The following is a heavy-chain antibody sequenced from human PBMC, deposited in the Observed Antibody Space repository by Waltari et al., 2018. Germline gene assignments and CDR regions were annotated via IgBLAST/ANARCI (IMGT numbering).Heavy chain of an antibody. J-gene: IGHJ4*02. V-gene: IGHV1-2*02. CDR2: INPNSGGT. CDR1: GYTFTGYY. CDR3: ASGGGGSCYSY. D-gene: IGHD2-15*01. Sequence: QVQLVQSGAEVKKPGASVKVSCKASGYTFTGYYMHWVRQAPGQGLEWMGWINPNSGGTNYAQKVQGRVTMTRDTSISTAYMELSRLRSDDTAVYYCASGGGGSCYSYWGQGTLVTVSS.